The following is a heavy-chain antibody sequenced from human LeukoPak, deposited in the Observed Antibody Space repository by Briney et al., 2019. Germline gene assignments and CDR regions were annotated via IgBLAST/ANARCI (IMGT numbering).Heavy chain of an antibody. CDR2: INPSGGST. D-gene: IGHD6-19*01. Sequence: ASVKVSCKASGYTFTSYYMHWVRQAPGQGLEWMGIINPSGGSTSCAQKFQGRVTMTRDTSTSTVYMELSSLRSEDTAVYYCARASSGWLFDYWGQGTLVTVSS. CDR3: ARASSGWLFDY. J-gene: IGHJ4*02. CDR1: GYTFTSYY. V-gene: IGHV1-46*03.